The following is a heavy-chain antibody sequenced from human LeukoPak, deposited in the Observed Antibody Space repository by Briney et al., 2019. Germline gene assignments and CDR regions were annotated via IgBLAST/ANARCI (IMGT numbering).Heavy chain of an antibody. Sequence: ASVKVSCKASGYTFTSYYMHWVRQAPGQGLEWMGWINPNSGGTNYAQKFQGRVTMTRDTSISTAYMELSRLRSDDTTVYYCARESIAARTFDYWGQGTLVTVSS. CDR1: GYTFTSYY. J-gene: IGHJ4*02. V-gene: IGHV1-2*02. CDR2: INPNSGGT. D-gene: IGHD6-6*01. CDR3: ARESIAARTFDY.